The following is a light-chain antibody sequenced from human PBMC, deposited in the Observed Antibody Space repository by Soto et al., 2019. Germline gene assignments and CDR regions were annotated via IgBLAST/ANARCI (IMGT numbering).Light chain of an antibody. CDR1: QSVSSSY. Sequence: EIVLTQSPGTLSLSPGERATLSCRASQSVSSSYLAWYQQKPGQAPRLLIYGASSRATGIPDRFSGSGSETDFTRTISRLEPEDFAVYYCQQYSNSRTFGQGTKVDIK. CDR3: QQYSNSRT. V-gene: IGKV3-20*01. J-gene: IGKJ1*01. CDR2: GAS.